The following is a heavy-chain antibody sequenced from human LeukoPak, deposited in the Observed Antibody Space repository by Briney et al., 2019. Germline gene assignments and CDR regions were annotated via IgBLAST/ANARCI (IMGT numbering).Heavy chain of an antibody. CDR3: ARDLGGVGGFDY. CDR1: GGSFSGYY. D-gene: IGHD3-10*01. Sequence: SETLSLTCAVYGGSFSGYYWSWIRQPPGKGLEWIGYIYYSGSTNYNPSLKSRVTISVDTSKNQFSLKLSSVTAADTAVYYCARDLGGVGGFDYWGQGTLVTVSS. J-gene: IGHJ4*02. V-gene: IGHV4-59*01. CDR2: IYYSGST.